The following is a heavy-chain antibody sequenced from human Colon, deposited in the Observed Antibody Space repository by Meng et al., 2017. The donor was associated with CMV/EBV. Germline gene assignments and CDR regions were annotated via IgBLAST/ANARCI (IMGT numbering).Heavy chain of an antibody. CDR2: INSDGSST. J-gene: IGHJ4*02. CDR3: ARDGGYSGYDHHY. CDR1: GFAFSGYW. D-gene: IGHD5-12*01. V-gene: IGHV3-74*01. Sequence: SGFAFSGYWMPWVRQAPGKGLVWVSRINSDGSSTSYADSVKGRFTISRDNAKNTLYLQMNSLRAEDTAVYYCARDGGYSGYDHHYWGQGTLVTVSS.